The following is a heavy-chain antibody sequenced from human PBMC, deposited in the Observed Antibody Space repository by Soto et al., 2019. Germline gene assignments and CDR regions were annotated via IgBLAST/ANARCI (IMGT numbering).Heavy chain of an antibody. V-gene: IGHV1-18*01. CDR2: ISAYNGNT. Sequence: ASVKVSCKASGYTFTSYGISWVRQAPGQGLEWMGWISAYNGNTNYAQKLQGRVTMTTDTSTSAAYMELRSLRSDDTAVYYCARLEYDYIWGSYLFDYWGQGTLVTVSS. CDR3: ARLEYDYIWGSYLFDY. D-gene: IGHD3-16*01. CDR1: GYTFTSYG. J-gene: IGHJ4*02.